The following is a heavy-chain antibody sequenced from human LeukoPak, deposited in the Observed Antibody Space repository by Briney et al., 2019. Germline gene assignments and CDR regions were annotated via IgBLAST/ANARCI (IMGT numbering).Heavy chain of an antibody. J-gene: IGHJ1*01. Sequence: PGGSLRLSCAASGFTFSSYAMSWVRQAPGKGLEWVSAISGSGGSTYYADSVKGRFTISRDNAKNSLYLQMNSLRAEDTALYYCAKDTSSSWYTSFQHWGQGTLVTVSS. CDR1: GFTFSSYA. CDR2: ISGSGGST. D-gene: IGHD6-13*01. V-gene: IGHV3-23*01. CDR3: AKDTSSSWYTSFQH.